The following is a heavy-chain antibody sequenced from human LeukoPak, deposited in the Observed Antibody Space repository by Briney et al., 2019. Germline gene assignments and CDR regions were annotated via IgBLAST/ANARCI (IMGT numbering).Heavy chain of an antibody. Sequence: ASVKVSCKASGGTFSSYAISWVRQAPGQGLEWMGGIIPVFGTANHAQKFQGRVTITTDESTSTAYMELSRLRSDDTAVYYCARLADGGSGMAPPIDYWGQGTLVTVSS. J-gene: IGHJ4*02. CDR3: ARLADGGSGMAPPIDY. D-gene: IGHD3-10*01. V-gene: IGHV1-69*05. CDR2: IIPVFGTA. CDR1: GGTFSSYA.